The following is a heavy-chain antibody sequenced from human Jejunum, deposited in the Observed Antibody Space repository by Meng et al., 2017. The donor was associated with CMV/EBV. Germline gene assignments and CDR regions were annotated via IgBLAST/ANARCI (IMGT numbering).Heavy chain of an antibody. Sequence: CTTSGFNFADRWMTWVRQAPGKGLEWVSSITSSSTYIYYADSAKGRFTISRDNAKNSLYLQMNSLRADDTAVYYCARDYRRGDGSGWGQGTLVTVSS. V-gene: IGHV3-21*01. CDR3: ARDYRRGDGSG. J-gene: IGHJ4*02. CDR1: GFNFADRW. D-gene: IGHD2-21*02. CDR2: ITSSSTYI.